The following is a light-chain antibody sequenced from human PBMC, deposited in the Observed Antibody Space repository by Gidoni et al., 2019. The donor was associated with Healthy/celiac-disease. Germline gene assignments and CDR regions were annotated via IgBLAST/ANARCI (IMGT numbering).Light chain of an antibody. J-gene: IGLJ3*02. CDR1: SSDVGGYNY. CDR2: EVS. CDR3: SSYTSSSPWV. V-gene: IGLV2-14*01. Sequence: SAAPGRSITISCTGTSSDVGGYNYVSWYQQHPGKAPKLMIYEVSNRPSGVSNRFSGSKSGNTASLTISGLQAEDEADYYCSSYTSSSPWVFGGGTKLTVL.